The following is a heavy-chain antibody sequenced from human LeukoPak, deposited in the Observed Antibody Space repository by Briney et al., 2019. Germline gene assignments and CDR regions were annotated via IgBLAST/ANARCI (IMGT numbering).Heavy chain of an antibody. V-gene: IGHV4-59*01. CDR3: ARGSHPGTDGWFDP. D-gene: IGHD1-1*01. CDR1: GGSISSYY. Sequence: PSETLSLTCTISGGSISSYYWSWIRQPPGKGLEWIGYIYDSGSTNYNPSLKSRVTISVDTPKNQFSLKLSSVTAADTAVYYCARGSHPGTDGWFDPWGQGTLVTVSS. CDR2: IYDSGST. J-gene: IGHJ5*02.